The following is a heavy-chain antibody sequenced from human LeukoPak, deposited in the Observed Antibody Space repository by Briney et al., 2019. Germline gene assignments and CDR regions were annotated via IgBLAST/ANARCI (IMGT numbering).Heavy chain of an antibody. CDR3: AREKGYYGSGSYGMDV. CDR2: INSDGSST. Sequence: GGSLRLSCAAAGFTFSSYWMHWVRQAPGKGLVWVSRINSDGSSTSYADSVKGRFTISRDNAKNTLYLQMNSLRAEDTAVYYCAREKGYYGSGSYGMDVWGQGTTVTVSS. CDR1: GFTFSSYW. D-gene: IGHD3-10*01. V-gene: IGHV3-74*01. J-gene: IGHJ6*02.